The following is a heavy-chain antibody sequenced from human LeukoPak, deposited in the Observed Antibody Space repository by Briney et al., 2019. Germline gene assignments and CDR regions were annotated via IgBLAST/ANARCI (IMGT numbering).Heavy chain of an antibody. CDR3: ARGQDSSSWYRFDP. J-gene: IGHJ5*02. V-gene: IGHV1-69*05. D-gene: IGHD6-13*01. Sequence: SVTVSCTASGGTFSSYAISWVRQAPGQGLEWMGGIIPIFGTANYAQKLQGRVTMTTDTSTSTAYMELRSLRSDDTAVYYCARGQDSSSWYRFDPWGQGTLVTVSS. CDR1: GGTFSSYA. CDR2: IIPIFGTA.